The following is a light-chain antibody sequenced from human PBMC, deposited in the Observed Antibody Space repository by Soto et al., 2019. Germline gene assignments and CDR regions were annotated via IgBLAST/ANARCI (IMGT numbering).Light chain of an antibody. CDR1: QSVGGD. Sequence: EIGLTQSPATLSLSPGERATLSCRASQSVGGDVAWYQKKPGQAPRLLIFGASTRPAGIPARFSGSGSATEFTLTISSMRSEDFAVYYCQQYNKWPLTFGGGTKVDI. CDR3: QQYNKWPLT. CDR2: GAS. V-gene: IGKV3-15*01. J-gene: IGKJ4*01.